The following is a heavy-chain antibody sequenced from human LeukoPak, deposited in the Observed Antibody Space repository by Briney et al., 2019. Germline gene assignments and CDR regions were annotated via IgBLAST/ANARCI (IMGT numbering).Heavy chain of an antibody. CDR1: GFTFSSYA. CDR2: ISYDGSNK. D-gene: IGHD6-19*01. Sequence: PGRSLRLSCAASGFTFSSYAMHWVRQAPGKGLEWVAVISYDGSNKYYAASVKGRFTISRDNSKITLYLQMNSLRAEDTAVYYCARDFGGFIAVAAWSAYTFDYWGQGTLVTVSS. CDR3: ARDFGGFIAVAAWSAYTFDY. V-gene: IGHV3-30-3*01. J-gene: IGHJ4*02.